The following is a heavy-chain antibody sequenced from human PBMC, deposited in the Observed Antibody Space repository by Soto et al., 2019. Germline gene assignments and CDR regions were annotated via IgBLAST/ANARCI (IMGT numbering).Heavy chain of an antibody. CDR3: ARGLVGSTTAFDY. V-gene: IGHV3-53*01. J-gene: IGHJ4*02. CDR2: IYTPGST. CDR1: GFTVSRSY. D-gene: IGHD1-26*01. Sequence: QTGGSLRLSCAASGFTVSRSYRSWVRQAPGKGLEWVSTIYTPGSTYYADSVKGRFTISRDNSKNTLYLQMNGLRAEDTAVYYCARGLVGSTTAFDYWGQGTLVTVSS.